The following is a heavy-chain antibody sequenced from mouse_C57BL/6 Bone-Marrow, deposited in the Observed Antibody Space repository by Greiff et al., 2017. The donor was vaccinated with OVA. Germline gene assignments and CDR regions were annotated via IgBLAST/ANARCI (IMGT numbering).Heavy chain of an antibody. V-gene: IGHV1-55*01. J-gene: IGHJ3*01. D-gene: IGHD2-12*01. CDR2: IYPGSGST. Sequence: QVQLKQPGAELVKPGASVKMSCKASGYTFTSYWITWVKQRPGQGLEWIGDIYPGSGSTNYNEKFKSKATLTVDTSSSTAYMQLSSLTSEDSAVYYCARLESILRRGAWFAYWGQGTLVTVSA. CDR3: ARLESILRRGAWFAY. CDR1: GYTFTSYW.